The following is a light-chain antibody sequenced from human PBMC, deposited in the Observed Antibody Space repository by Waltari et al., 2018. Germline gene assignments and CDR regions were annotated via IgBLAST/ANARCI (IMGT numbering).Light chain of an antibody. CDR2: DGS. V-gene: IGLV2-14*04. J-gene: IGLJ2*01. Sequence: WCQQHPGEAPNTLIDDGSNRPSGVSSHFAGSKSGSKASLPISGVQAEAEADYYCSSYTSSSTLVFGAGTRLTVL. CDR3: SSYTSSSTLV.